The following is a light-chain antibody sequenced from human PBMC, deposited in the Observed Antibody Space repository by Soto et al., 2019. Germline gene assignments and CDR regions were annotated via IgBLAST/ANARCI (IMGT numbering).Light chain of an antibody. CDR3: SSYTSTSHYV. J-gene: IGLJ1*01. CDR2: EVS. CDR1: SRDFGTYNY. V-gene: IGLV2-14*01. Sequence: QSALTQPASVSGSPGQSITISCTGTSRDFGTYNYVSWYQQHPGKAPKLMIYEVSNRPSGVSNRFSGSKSGNTASLTISGLQAEDEADYYCSSYTSTSHYVFGTGTKLTVL.